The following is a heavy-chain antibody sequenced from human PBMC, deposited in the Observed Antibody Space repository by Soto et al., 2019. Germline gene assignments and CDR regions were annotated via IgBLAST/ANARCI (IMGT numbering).Heavy chain of an antibody. V-gene: IGHV4-39*01. D-gene: IGHD3-22*01. J-gene: IGHJ3*02. CDR1: GGSISSSSYY. CDR2: IYYSGST. CDR3: ARLDGTMIVVVTLPDAFDI. Sequence: ASETLSLTCTVSGGSISSSSYYWGWIRQPPGKGLEWIGSIYYSGSTYYNPSLKSRVTISVDTSKNQFSLKLSSVTAADTAVYYCARLDGTMIVVVTLPDAFDIWGQGTMVTVSS.